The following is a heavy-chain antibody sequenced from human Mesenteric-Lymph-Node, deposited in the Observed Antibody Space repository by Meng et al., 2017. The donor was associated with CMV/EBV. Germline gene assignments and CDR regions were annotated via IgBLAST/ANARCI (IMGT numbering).Heavy chain of an antibody. V-gene: IGHV3-74*01. CDR3: ARAPEETLYYFDY. J-gene: IGHJ4*02. CDR1: GFTFSSYW. CDR2: VNSDGRST. D-gene: IGHD1-14*01. Sequence: GGSLRLSCAASGFTFSSYWMHWVRQVPGKGLVWLSRVNSDGRSTSSADSVKGRFTISRDSARNTLYLQINSLRAEDTAVYYCARAPEETLYYFDYWGQGTLVTVSS.